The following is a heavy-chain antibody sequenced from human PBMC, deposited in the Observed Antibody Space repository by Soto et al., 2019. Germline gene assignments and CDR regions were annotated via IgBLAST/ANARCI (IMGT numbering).Heavy chain of an antibody. CDR1: GFTFSSYA. D-gene: IGHD5-18*01. J-gene: IGHJ6*02. CDR3: ARDRGYSYGRGETYYYGMDV. CDR2: ISYDGSNK. Sequence: PGGSLRLSCAASGFTFSSYAMHWVRQAPGKGLEWVAVISYDGSNKYYADSVKGRFTISRDNSKNTLYLQMNSLRAEDTAVYYCARDRGYSYGRGETYYYGMDVWGQGNTVTVSS. V-gene: IGHV3-30-3*01.